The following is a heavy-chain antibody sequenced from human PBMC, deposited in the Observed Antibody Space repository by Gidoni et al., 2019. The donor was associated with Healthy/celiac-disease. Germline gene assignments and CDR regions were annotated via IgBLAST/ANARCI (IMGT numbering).Heavy chain of an antibody. V-gene: IGHV3-33*08. CDR2: IWYDGSNK. J-gene: IGHJ6*02. D-gene: IGHD3-10*01. Sequence: QVQLVESGGGLVQPGRSLRLSYAASGFTFSTYGMHWFRQAPGKGLEGVAVIWYDGSNKYYADSVKGRFTISRDNSKNTLYLQMNSLRAEDTAVYYCASSTSRTYGSGSYYDYYYGMDVWGQGTTVTVSS. CDR1: GFTFSTYG. CDR3: ASSTSRTYGSGSYYDYYYGMDV.